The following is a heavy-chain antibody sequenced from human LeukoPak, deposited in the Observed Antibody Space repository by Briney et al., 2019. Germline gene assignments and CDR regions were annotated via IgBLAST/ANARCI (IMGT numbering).Heavy chain of an antibody. CDR1: GYTFTSYG. CDR3: ARATTRGTYDFWSGYIWWAEHWFDP. CDR2: ISAYNGNT. J-gene: IGHJ5*02. D-gene: IGHD3-3*01. Sequence: ASVKVSCKASGYTFTSYGISWVRQAPGQGLEWMGWISAYNGNTNYAQKLQGRVTMTTDTSTSTAYMELRSLRSDDTAVYYWARATTRGTYDFWSGYIWWAEHWFDPWGQGTLVTVSS. V-gene: IGHV1-18*01.